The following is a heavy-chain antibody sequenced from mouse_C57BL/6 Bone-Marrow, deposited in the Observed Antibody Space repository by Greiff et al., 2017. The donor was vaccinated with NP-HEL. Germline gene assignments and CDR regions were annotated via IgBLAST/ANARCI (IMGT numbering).Heavy chain of an antibody. Sequence: DVQLQESGPELVKPGASVKISCKASGYSFTGYYMHWVKQSHGNILDWIGYIYPYNGVSSYNQKFKGKATLTVDKSSSTAYMELRSLTSEDSAVYYCARRYYGSETDYFDYWGQGTTLTVSS. D-gene: IGHD1-1*01. CDR2: IYPYNGVS. V-gene: IGHV1-31*01. CDR1: GYSFTGYY. J-gene: IGHJ2*01. CDR3: ARRYYGSETDYFDY.